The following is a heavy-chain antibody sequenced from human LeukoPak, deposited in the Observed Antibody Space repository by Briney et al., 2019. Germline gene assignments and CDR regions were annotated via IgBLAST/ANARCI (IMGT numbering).Heavy chain of an antibody. Sequence: PRGSLRLSCAASGFTFSSYGMHWVRQAPGKGLEWVSFVWYDGSNKFYADSVKGRFTISRDNSNDTLYLQMNSLRAEDTAVYYCAKGRYCTSTSCLYLDHWGQGTLVTVSS. CDR2: VWYDGSNK. D-gene: IGHD2-2*01. J-gene: IGHJ4*02. V-gene: IGHV3-30*02. CDR1: GFTFSSYG. CDR3: AKGRYCTSTSCLYLDH.